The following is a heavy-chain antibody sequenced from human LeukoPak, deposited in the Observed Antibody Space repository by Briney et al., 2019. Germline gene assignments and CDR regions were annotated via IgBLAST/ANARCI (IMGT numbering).Heavy chain of an antibody. CDR2: IKQDGSEK. J-gene: IGHJ4*02. CDR1: GFTLSNYW. CDR3: ARDSMATMGD. V-gene: IGHV3-7*01. D-gene: IGHD5-24*01. Sequence: PGGSLRLSCAASGFTLSNYWMTWVRQAPGKGLEWVANIKQDGSEKYYGESVKGRFTISRDNAKNSLYLQMNSLRAEDTAVYYCARDSMATMGDWGQGTLVTVSS.